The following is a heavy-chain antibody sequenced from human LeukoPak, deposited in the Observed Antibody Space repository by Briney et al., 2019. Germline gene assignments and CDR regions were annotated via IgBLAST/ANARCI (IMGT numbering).Heavy chain of an antibody. CDR1: GYTFTGHD. CDR3: ARSQAGGGVWFDL. Sequence: GASVKVSCKASGYTFTGHDINWVRQAPGQGLEWMGWMNPNSGSTGYTQKFQGRVTMTRDTSLSTAYMELSSLRPDDTAVYYCARSQAGGGVWFDLWGQGTLATVSS. D-gene: IGHD3-16*01. V-gene: IGHV1-8*01. CDR2: MNPNSGST. J-gene: IGHJ5*02.